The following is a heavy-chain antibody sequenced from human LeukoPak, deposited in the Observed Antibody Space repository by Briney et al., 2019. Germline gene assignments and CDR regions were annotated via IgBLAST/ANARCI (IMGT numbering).Heavy chain of an antibody. J-gene: IGHJ5*02. CDR3: ARGGDWFEP. CDR2: IYTSGST. Sequence: SETLSLTCTVSGGSISSGSYYWSWIRQPAGKGLEWIGRIYTSGSTNYNPSLKSRVTISVDTSKNQFSLKLSSVTAADTAVYYCARGGDWFEPWGQGTLVTVSS. CDR1: GGSISSGSYY. D-gene: IGHD3-10*01. V-gene: IGHV4-61*02.